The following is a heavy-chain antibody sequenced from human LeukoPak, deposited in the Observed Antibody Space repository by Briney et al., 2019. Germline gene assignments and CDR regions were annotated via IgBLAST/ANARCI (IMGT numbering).Heavy chain of an antibody. CDR3: ARGSRGYSYG. CDR2: IYYSAST. J-gene: IGHJ4*02. CDR1: GGSVSSGSYY. Sequence: SETLSLTCTVPGGSVSSGSYYWSWIRQPPGKGLEWIGYIYYSASTNYNPSLKSRVTISVDTSNNQFSLKLSSVTAADTAVYYCARGSRGYSYGWGQGTLVTVSS. V-gene: IGHV4-61*01. D-gene: IGHD5-18*01.